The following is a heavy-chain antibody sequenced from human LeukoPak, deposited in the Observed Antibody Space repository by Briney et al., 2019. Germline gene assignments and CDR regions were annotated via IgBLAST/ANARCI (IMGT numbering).Heavy chain of an antibody. Sequence: PSETLSLTCTVSGYSISSGYYWGWIRQPPGKGLEWIGSIYHSGRTYYNPSLKSRVTISVDTSKNQFSLKLSSVTAADTAVYYCARQGGDGGDCFDPWGQGTLVTVSS. CDR2: IYHSGRT. J-gene: IGHJ5*02. D-gene: IGHD2-21*01. V-gene: IGHV4-38-2*02. CDR1: GYSISSGYY. CDR3: ARQGGDGGDCFDP.